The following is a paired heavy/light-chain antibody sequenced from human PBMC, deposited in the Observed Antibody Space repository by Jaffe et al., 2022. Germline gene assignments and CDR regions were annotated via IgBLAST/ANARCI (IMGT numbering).Light chain of an antibody. V-gene: IGKV2-28*01. CDR3: MQGLQGAST. J-gene: IGKJ5*01. CDR2: LGS. CDR1: QSLLHSNGYTY. Sequence: DIVMTQSPLSLPVTPGEPASISCRSSQSLLHSNGYTYLDWYLQKPGQSPQLLIYLGSNRASGVPDRFSGSGSGTDFTLKISRVEAEDVGVYYCMQGLQGASTFGQGTRLEIK.
Heavy chain of an antibody. V-gene: IGHV4-39*01. CDR2: IYYSGTT. Sequence: QLQLQESGPGLVKPSETLSLTCTVSGGSINSNNYWAWIRQPPGKGLELIGSIYYSGTTYYNPSLRSRVTISVDTSKNQFSLKLNSVTASDTAVYYCARHTQWLVRLDYWGPGTLVTVSS. J-gene: IGHJ4*02. CDR1: GGSINSNNY. CDR3: ARHTQWLVRLDY. D-gene: IGHD6-19*01.